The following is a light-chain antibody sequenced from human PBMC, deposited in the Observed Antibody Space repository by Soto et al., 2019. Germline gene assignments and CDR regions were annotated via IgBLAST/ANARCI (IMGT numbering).Light chain of an antibody. CDR3: QQSYSTPHT. Sequence: DIQMTQSPSSLSASVGDRVTITCRASQSISSYLNWYQQKPGKAPKLLIYAASSLQSGVPSRFSGSGSGTDFTLTISSLQHEDFATYYCQQSYSTPHTFGAGPKADIK. CDR2: AAS. J-gene: IGKJ4*01. CDR1: QSISSY. V-gene: IGKV1-39*01.